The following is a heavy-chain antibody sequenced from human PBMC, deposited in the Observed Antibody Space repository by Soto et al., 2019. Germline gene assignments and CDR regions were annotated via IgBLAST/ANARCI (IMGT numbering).Heavy chain of an antibody. CDR2: INHQGHT. CDR3: ASARYDD. V-gene: IGHV4-34*01. CDR1: GGYFTSYY. Sequence: SETLSLTCCVFGGYFTSYYWTWIRQPPRKRLEWSGEINHQGHTNYIHSLMSRVTIPVDTSKNQFSLRLESVTAADTVVYHYASARYDDWGNGILVNVA. J-gene: IGHJ4*01. D-gene: IGHD6-6*01.